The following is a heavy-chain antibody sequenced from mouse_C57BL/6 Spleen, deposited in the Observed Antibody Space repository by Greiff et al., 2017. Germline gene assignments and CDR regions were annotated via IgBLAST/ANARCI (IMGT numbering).Heavy chain of an antibody. CDR2: IDPSDSYT. J-gene: IGHJ2*01. Sequence: QVQLQQSGAELVRPGTSVKLSCKASGYTFTSYWMHWVKQRPGQGLEWIGVIDPSDSYTNYNQKFKGKATLTVDTSSSTAYMQLSSLTSEDSAVYYCASLTTVVADFDYWGQGTTLTVSS. CDR1: GYTFTSYW. D-gene: IGHD1-1*01. CDR3: ASLTTVVADFDY. V-gene: IGHV1-59*01.